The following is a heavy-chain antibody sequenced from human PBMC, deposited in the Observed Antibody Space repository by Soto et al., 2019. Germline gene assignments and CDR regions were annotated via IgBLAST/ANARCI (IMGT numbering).Heavy chain of an antibody. V-gene: IGHV3-7*01. CDR2: IKQDGSEK. J-gene: IGHJ4*02. CDR3: AREATLIRGVFKTNYFDY. Sequence: GGSLRLSCAASGFTFSSYWMSWVRQAPGKGLEWVANIKQDGSEKYYVDSVKGRFTISRDNAKNSLFLQMNSLRAEDTAVYYCAREATLIRGVFKTNYFDYWGQGTLVTVSS. D-gene: IGHD3-10*01. CDR1: GFTFSSYW.